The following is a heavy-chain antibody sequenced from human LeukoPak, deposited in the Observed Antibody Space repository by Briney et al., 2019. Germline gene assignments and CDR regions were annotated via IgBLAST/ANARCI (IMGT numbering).Heavy chain of an antibody. D-gene: IGHD4-11*01. J-gene: IGHJ5*02. CDR2: IYSGGNT. V-gene: IGHV3-53*04. CDR1: GFTFSSYA. CDR3: ARLGDYSDLLAGALDP. Sequence: GGSLRLSCAASGFTFSSYAMSWVRQAPGKGLEWVSLIYSGGNTYYADSVKGRFTISRHNSKNTLYLQMLSLRPEDTAVYYCARLGDYSDLLAGALDPWGQGTLVTVSS.